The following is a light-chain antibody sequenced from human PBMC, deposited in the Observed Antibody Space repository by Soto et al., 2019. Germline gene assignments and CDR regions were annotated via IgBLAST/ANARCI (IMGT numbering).Light chain of an antibody. CDR3: SSYSDTSRVV. J-gene: IGLJ2*01. Sequence: QSALTQPASVSGSPGQSIAISCTGTTSDIGRYNFVSWYQQHPGTAPKLMIYHVNVRPSGVVSRFSGSKSGNTASLTISGLQAEDEADYYCSSYSDTSRVVFGGGTKLTVL. CDR1: TSDIGRYNF. CDR2: HVN. V-gene: IGLV2-14*03.